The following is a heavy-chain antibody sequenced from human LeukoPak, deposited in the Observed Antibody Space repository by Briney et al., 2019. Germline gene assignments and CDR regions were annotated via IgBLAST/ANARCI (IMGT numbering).Heavy chain of an antibody. CDR2: TYYRSHWYN. CDR3: AQGGAAAGFDY. J-gene: IGHJ4*02. D-gene: IGHD6-25*01. CDR1: GDSVSSTSAV. Sequence: SQTLSLTCGISGDSVSSTSAVWNWIRQSPSRGLEWLGRTYYRSHWYNDYAVSVEGRVTVNPDTSKNQSSLQLNSVTPEDTAVYYCAQGGAAAGFDYWGQGTLVTVSS. V-gene: IGHV6-1*01.